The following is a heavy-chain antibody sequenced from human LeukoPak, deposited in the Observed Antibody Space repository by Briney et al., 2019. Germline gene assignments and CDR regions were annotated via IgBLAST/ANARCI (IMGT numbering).Heavy chain of an antibody. V-gene: IGHV1-46*01. CDR2: INPSGGST. D-gene: IGHD2-15*01. J-gene: IGHJ5*02. CDR3: ARPYCSGGSCYSIWFDP. CDR1: GYAFTSYY. Sequence: ASVKVSCKASGYAFTSYYMHWVRQAPGQGLEWMGIINPSGGSTSYAQKFQGRVTMTRDTSTSTVYMELSSLRSEDTAVYYCARPYCSGGSCYSIWFDPWGQGTLVTVSS.